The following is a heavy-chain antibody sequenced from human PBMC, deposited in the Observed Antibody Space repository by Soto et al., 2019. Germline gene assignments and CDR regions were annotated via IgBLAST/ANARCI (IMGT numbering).Heavy chain of an antibody. D-gene: IGHD3-22*01. Sequence: GASVKVSCKASGYTCTSYGISWVRPAPGQGLEWMVCLSAYNGNTNYAQKLQGRVTMTTDTSTSTAYRELRSLRSDVSAVYYCARDVRRGETLIVVVTAYYFDYWGQATLVTVSS. V-gene: IGHV1-18*04. CDR1: GYTCTSYG. CDR2: LSAYNGNT. CDR3: ARDVRRGETLIVVVTAYYFDY. J-gene: IGHJ4*02.